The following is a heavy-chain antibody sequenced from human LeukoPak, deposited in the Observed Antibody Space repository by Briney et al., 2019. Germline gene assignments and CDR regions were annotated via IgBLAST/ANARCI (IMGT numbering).Heavy chain of an antibody. V-gene: IGHV4-38-2*02. CDR3: ARAHRGARSPEGWFDS. J-gene: IGHJ5*01. Sequence: PSETLSLTCTVSNFSITNPYYWAWIRQPPGKGLEWIANVFHTGNAYYNPSLRGRLSTSADTSTNQLSLKIKSVTATDTAVYYCARAHRGARSPEGWFDSWGRGALVAVSS. CDR1: NFSITNPYY. CDR2: VFHTGNA. D-gene: IGHD3-10*01.